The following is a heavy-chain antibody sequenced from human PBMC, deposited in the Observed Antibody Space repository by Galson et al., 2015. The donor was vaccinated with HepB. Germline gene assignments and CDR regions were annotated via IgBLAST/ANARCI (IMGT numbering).Heavy chain of an antibody. J-gene: IGHJ3*02. D-gene: IGHD1-26*01. V-gene: IGHV3-33*08. CDR3: ARDWGWELLGPMNAFDI. CDR2: IWYDGSNK. Sequence: SLRLSCAASGFTFSSYGMHWVRQAPGKGLEWVAVIWYDGSNKYYADSVKGRFTISRDNSKNTLYLQMNSLRAEDTAVYYCARDWGWELLGPMNAFDIWGQGTMVTVSS. CDR1: GFTFSSYG.